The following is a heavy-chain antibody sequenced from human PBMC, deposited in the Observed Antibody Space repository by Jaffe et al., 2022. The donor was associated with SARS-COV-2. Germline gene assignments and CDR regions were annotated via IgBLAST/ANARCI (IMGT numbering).Heavy chain of an antibody. J-gene: IGHJ5*01. CDR3: ARWEDYSYNSDYRAFDS. D-gene: IGHD6-25*01. Sequence: QVQLRQSGPGVVKPSQTLSLTCAISGDSVSSGGAVWNWIRQSPSRGLEWLGRTYYRSKWYSDYTPSVKSRIAISPDTSKNQFSLQLTSVTPEDTAIYYCARWEDYSYNSDYRAFDSWGQGTLVTVSS. V-gene: IGHV6-1*01. CDR1: GDSVSSGGAV. CDR2: TYYRSKWYS.